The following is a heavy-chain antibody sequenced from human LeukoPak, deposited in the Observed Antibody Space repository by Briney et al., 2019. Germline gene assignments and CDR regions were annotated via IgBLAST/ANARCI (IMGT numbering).Heavy chain of an antibody. CDR1: GFTFSSYA. D-gene: IGHD1-26*01. J-gene: IGHJ4*02. V-gene: IGHV3-23*01. CDR2: ISAGGSNT. Sequence: PGGSLRLSCAASGFTFSSYAMSWVRRAPGKGLEWVSGISAGGSNTYYADSVKGRFTISRDNSKNTLYLQVHSLRAEDTAVYFCAKDDLQSGSYYPDYWGQGTLVTVSS. CDR3: AKDDLQSGSYYPDY.